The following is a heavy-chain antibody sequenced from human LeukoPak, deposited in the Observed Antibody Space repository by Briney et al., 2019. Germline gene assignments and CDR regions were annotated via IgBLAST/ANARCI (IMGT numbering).Heavy chain of an antibody. Sequence: ASVKVSCKASGYTFTGYYMHWVRQAPGQGLEWMGWINPNSGGTNYAQKFQGGVTMTRDTSVSTAYMELSRLRSDDTAVYYCARDGFTMVRGVIIFDYWGQGTLVTVSS. V-gene: IGHV1-2*02. D-gene: IGHD3-10*01. CDR3: ARDGFTMVRGVIIFDY. CDR2: INPNSGGT. J-gene: IGHJ4*02. CDR1: GYTFTGYY.